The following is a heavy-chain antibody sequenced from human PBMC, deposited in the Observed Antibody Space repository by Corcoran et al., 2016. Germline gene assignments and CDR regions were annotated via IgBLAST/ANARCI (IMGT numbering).Heavy chain of an antibody. CDR2: IYPGDSDT. V-gene: IGHV5-51*01. Sequence: EVKLVQSGAEVKEHGEYLKIPCKGSGCSFTSYWNGWVRQMPGKGLEWMGIIYPGDSDTRYSPSFQGQVTIAADKSISTAYLQWSSLKASDTAMYYCGRIRYSYGTGYFDYWGKGTPVTVSS. J-gene: IGHJ4*02. CDR1: GCSFTSYW. D-gene: IGHD5-18*01. CDR3: GRIRYSYGTGYFDY.